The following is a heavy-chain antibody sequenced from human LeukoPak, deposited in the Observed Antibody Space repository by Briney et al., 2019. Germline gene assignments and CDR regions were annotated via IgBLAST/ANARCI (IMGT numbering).Heavy chain of an antibody. CDR3: AREGHGYSGYDFGLY. CDR2: INSDGSST. D-gene: IGHD5-12*01. Sequence: PGGSLRLSCVVSGFTFSTYWMSWVRQAPGKGLVWVSRINSDGSSTSYADSVKGRFTISRDNAKNTLYLQMNSLRAEDTAVYYCAREGHGYSGYDFGLYWGQGTLVTVSS. CDR1: GFTFSTYW. J-gene: IGHJ4*02. V-gene: IGHV3-74*01.